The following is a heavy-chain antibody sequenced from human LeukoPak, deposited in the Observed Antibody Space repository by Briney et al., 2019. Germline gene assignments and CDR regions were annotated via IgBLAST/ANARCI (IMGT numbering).Heavy chain of an antibody. CDR2: IYYSGST. CDR3: AVSFTGLFDY. CDR1: GGSISSSSYY. Sequence: SETLSLTCTVSGGSISSSSYYWGWIRQPPGKGLEWIGSIYYSGSTYYNPSLKSRVTISVDTSKNQFSLKLSSVTAADTAVYHCAVSFTGLFDYCGQGTLVTVSS. V-gene: IGHV4-39*01. D-gene: IGHD2/OR15-2a*01. J-gene: IGHJ4*02.